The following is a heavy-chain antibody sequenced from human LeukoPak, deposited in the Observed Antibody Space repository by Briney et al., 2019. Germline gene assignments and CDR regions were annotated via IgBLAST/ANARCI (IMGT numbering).Heavy chain of an antibody. CDR2: ISGSGRTT. CDR1: GFTFSNHA. V-gene: IGHV3-23*01. J-gene: IGHJ4*02. CDR3: AKKVVVKRYFDY. Sequence: RSGGSLRLSCAASGFTFSNHAMSWVRQAPGKGLQWVSVISGSGRTTEYADSVKGRLTISRDNSKNTLSLQMNSLRVEDTAIYYCAKKVVVKRYFDYWGQGTLITVSS. D-gene: IGHD2-15*01.